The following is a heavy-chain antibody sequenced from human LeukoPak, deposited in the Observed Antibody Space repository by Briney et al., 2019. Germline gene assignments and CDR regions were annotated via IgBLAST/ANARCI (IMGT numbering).Heavy chain of an antibody. CDR2: IYHSGST. D-gene: IGHD3-3*01. J-gene: IGHJ4*02. V-gene: IGHV4-4*02. Sequence: KPSETLSLTCAVSGGSISSSNWWSWVRQPPGKGLEWIGEIYHSGSTNYNPSLKSRVTISVDKSKNQFSLKLSSVTAADTAVYYCARTNHDFWSGYYKGEFDYWGQGTLVTVSS. CDR3: ARTNHDFWSGYYKGEFDY. CDR1: GGSISSSNW.